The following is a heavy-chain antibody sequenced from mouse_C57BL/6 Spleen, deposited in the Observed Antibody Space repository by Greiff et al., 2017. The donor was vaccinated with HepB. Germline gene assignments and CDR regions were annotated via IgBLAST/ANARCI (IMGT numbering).Heavy chain of an antibody. V-gene: IGHV1-82*01. CDR2: IYPGDGDT. D-gene: IGHD2-3*01. J-gene: IGHJ3*01. CDR3: ARGGYYVPSCFAY. CDR1: GYAFSSSW. Sequence: VQLQQSGPELVKPGASVKISCKASGYAFSSSWMNWVKQRPGKGLEWIGRIYPGDGDTNYNGKFKGKATLTADKSSSTAYMQLSSLTSEDSAVYFCARGGYYVPSCFAYWGQGTLVTVSA.